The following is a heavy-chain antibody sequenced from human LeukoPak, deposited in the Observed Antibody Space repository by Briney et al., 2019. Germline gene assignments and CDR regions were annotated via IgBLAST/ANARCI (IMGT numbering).Heavy chain of an antibody. CDR1: GYTFTSYG. V-gene: IGHV1-18*01. CDR3: ARDSLITMVRGVIPHDAFDI. CDR2: ISAYNGNT. J-gene: IGHJ3*02. Sequence: ASVKVSCKASGYTFTSYGISWVRQAPGQGLEWMGWISAYNGNTNYAQKLQGRVTMTTDTSTSTAYMELRSLRSDDTAVYYCARDSLITMVRGVIPHDAFDIWGQGTMVTVSS. D-gene: IGHD3-10*01.